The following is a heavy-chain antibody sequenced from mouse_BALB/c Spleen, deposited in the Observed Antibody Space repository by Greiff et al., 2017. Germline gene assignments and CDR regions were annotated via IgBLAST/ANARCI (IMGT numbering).Heavy chain of an antibody. Sequence: GQLQQSGPDLVAPSQSLSITCTVSGFSLTSYGVHWVRQPPGKGLEWLVVIWSDGSTTYNSALKSRLSISKDNSKSQVFLKMNSLQTDDTAMYYCARVDYDVGAMDYWGQGTSVTVSS. J-gene: IGHJ4*01. D-gene: IGHD2-4*01. CDR2: IWSDGST. CDR3: ARVDYDVGAMDY. V-gene: IGHV2-6-2*01. CDR1: GFSLTSYG.